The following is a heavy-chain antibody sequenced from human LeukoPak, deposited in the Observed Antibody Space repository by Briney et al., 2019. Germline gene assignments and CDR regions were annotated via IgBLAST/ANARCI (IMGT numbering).Heavy chain of an antibody. V-gene: IGHV4-59*01. J-gene: IGHJ5*02. Sequence: SETLSFTCTVSGGSISSYYWSWIRQPPGKGLEWIGYIYYSGSTNYNPSLKSRVTISVDTSKNQFSLKLSSVTAADTAVYYCARDYYDSSGDFYNWFDPWGQGALVTVSS. CDR3: ARDYYDSSGDFYNWFDP. CDR2: IYYSGST. D-gene: IGHD3-22*01. CDR1: GGSISSYY.